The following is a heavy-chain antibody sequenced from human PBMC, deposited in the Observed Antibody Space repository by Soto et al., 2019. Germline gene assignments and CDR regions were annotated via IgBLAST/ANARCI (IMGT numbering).Heavy chain of an antibody. V-gene: IGHV4-31*03. J-gene: IGHJ6*02. CDR3: ARVNLDYVTGMDV. CDR1: GGPITNY. D-gene: IGHD4-17*01. CDR2: IYDSGST. Sequence: PSETLSLTCTVSGGPITNYWSWIRQHPGKGLEWIGYIYDSGSTYYNPSLKSRVTMSLDTSKNQLSLKLTSVTAADTAVYYCARVNLDYVTGMDVWGQGTKVTVS.